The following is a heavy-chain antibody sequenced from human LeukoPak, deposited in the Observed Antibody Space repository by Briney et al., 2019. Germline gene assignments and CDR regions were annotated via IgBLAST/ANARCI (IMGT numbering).Heavy chain of an antibody. V-gene: IGHV4-30-4*01. Sequence: PSQTLSLTCTVSGGSISSGDYYWSWIRQPPGKGLEWIGYIYYSGSTYYNPSLKSRVTISVDTSKNQFSLKLSSVTAADTAVYFCAKRGVVIRVILVGFHKEAYYFDSWGQGALVTVSS. J-gene: IGHJ4*02. D-gene: IGHD3-22*01. CDR1: GGSISSGDYY. CDR3: AKRGVVIRVILVGFHKEAYYFDS. CDR2: IYYSGST.